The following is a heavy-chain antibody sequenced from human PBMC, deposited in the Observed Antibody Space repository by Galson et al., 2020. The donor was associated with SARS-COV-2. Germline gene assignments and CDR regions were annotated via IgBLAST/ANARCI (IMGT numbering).Heavy chain of an antibody. D-gene: IGHD4-17*01. V-gene: IGHV1-58*02. CDR1: GFTFTSSA. Sequence: SVKVSCKASGFTFTSSAMQWVRQARGQRLEWIGWIVVGSGNTNYAQKFQERVTITRDMSTSTAYMELSSLRSEDTAVYYCAAGQAGDYLLLDYWGQGTLITVSS. CDR2: IVVGSGNT. J-gene: IGHJ4*02. CDR3: AAGQAGDYLLLDY.